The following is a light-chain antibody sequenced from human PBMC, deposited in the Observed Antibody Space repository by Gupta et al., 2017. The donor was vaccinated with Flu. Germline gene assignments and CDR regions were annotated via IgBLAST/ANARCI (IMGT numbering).Light chain of an antibody. CDR3: ATWDDSLDGVV. Sequence: SSSNIHSYTVSWSQQLPGTAPKLLIYSNNQRPSGVPDRFSGSKSGTSASLASSGLQSEDEADYYCATWDDSLDGVVFGGGTKLTVL. V-gene: IGLV1-44*01. J-gene: IGLJ2*01. CDR2: SNN. CDR1: SSNIHSYT.